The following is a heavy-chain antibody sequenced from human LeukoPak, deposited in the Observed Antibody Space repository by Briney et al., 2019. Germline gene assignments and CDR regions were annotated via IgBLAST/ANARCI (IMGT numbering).Heavy chain of an antibody. J-gene: IGHJ5*02. D-gene: IGHD6-13*01. CDR3: ARQGQLAP. V-gene: IGHV3-30*03. CDR2: ISYDGSNK. CDR1: GFTFSSYG. Sequence: PGGSLRLSCAASGFTFSSYGMHWVRQAPGKGLEWVAVISYDGSNKYYADSVKGRITISRDNSKNTLYLQMNSLRAEDTAVYYCARQGQLAPWGQGTLVTVSS.